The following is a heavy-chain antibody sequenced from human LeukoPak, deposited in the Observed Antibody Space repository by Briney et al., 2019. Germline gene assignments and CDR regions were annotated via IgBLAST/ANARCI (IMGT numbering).Heavy chain of an antibody. V-gene: IGHV4-31*03. CDR2: IYYSGST. CDR1: SGSISIGGYY. D-gene: IGHD1-26*01. Sequence: SQTLSLTCTLSSGSISIGGYYWTWVRQQLGKGLEWSGYIYYSGSTYYNPSLKSRVTISLDTSENQFSLKLSSVTAADTAVYYCARRPWDDAFDIWGQGTMVTVSS. CDR3: ARRPWDDAFDI. J-gene: IGHJ3*02.